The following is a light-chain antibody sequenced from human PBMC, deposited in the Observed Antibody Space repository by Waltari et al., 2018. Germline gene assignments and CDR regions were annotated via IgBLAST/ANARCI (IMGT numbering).Light chain of an antibody. Sequence: SYELTQPPSVSVSPGQTASIPCPGDKLGAKCASWYQQKPGKDPVLVIYQDNKRPPGIPERFSGSNSGNTATLTISGTQALDEADYYCQAWDSTTRVLGGGTKLTVI. CDR3: QAWDSTTRV. J-gene: IGLJ3*02. V-gene: IGLV3-1*01. CDR1: KLGAKC. CDR2: QDN.